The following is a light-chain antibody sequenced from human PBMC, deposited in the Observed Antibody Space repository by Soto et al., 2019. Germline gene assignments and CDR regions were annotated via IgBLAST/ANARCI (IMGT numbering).Light chain of an antibody. CDR1: QSVSSN. CDR2: GAS. V-gene: IGKV3-15*01. J-gene: IGKJ1*01. Sequence: EIVMTQSPATLSVSPGERATLSCRASQSVSSNLAWYQQKPGQAPRLLIYGASTRATGIPARFSGSGSGTEFTLTISSLQSEDVAIYFCQHYNNWPPDRTFGQGTKVEI. CDR3: QHYNNWPPDRT.